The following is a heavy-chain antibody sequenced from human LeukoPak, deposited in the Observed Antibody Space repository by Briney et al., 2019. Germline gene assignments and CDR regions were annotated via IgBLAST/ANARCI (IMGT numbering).Heavy chain of an antibody. D-gene: IGHD1-26*01. J-gene: IGHJ4*02. CDR3: ARGGWELLNDY. Sequence: GGSLRLSCAASGFTFNTFGMNWVRQAPGKGLEWVSSISSSSSYIYYADSLKGRFTISRDNAKNSLYLQMNSLRAEDTAVYYCARGGWELLNDYWGQGTLVTVSS. CDR1: GFTFNTFG. CDR2: ISSSSSYI. V-gene: IGHV3-21*01.